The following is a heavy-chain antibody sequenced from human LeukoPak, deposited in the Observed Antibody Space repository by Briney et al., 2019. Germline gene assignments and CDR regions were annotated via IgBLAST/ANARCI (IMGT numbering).Heavy chain of an antibody. CDR1: GGSISSSNW. CDR2: IFHSGST. J-gene: IGHJ4*02. Sequence: SGTLSLTCAVSGGSISSSNWWSWVRQPPGKGLEFIGEIFHSGSTNYNPSLKSRVTLSVDKSKNQFSLKLTSVAAADTAVYYCATTFNWVFDYWGQGTLVTVSS. V-gene: IGHV4-4*02. D-gene: IGHD7-27*01. CDR3: ATTFNWVFDY.